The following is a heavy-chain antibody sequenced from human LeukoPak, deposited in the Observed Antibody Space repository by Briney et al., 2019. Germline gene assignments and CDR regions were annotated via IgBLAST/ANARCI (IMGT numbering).Heavy chain of an antibody. V-gene: IGHV4-61*02. CDR2: IYTSGST. CDR1: GGSISSGSYY. Sequence: SQTLSLTCTVSGGSISSGSYYWSWLRQPAGKGLEWIGRIYTSGSTNYNPSLKSRVTISVDTSKNQFSLKLSSVTAADTAVYYCARAGYSYGYWIFDYWGQGTLVTVSS. J-gene: IGHJ4*02. CDR3: ARAGYSYGYWIFDY. D-gene: IGHD5-18*01.